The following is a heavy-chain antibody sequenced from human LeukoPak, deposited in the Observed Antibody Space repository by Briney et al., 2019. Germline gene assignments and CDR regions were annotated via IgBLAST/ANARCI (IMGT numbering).Heavy chain of an antibody. D-gene: IGHD6-13*01. J-gene: IGHJ4*02. CDR2: ISGSGASP. CDR1: GFTFSIYA. V-gene: IGHV3-23*01. Sequence: GGSLRLSCAASGFTFSIYAMTWVRQAPGKGLEWVSVISGSGASPYYADSVKGRFTISRDNAKNSLYLQMNSLRAEDTAVYYCARDGFGYSSSWYLDYWGRGTLVTVSS. CDR3: ARDGFGYSSSWYLDY.